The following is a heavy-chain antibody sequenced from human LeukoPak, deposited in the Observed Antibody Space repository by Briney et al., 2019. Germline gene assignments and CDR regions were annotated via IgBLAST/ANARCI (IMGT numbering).Heavy chain of an antibody. J-gene: IGHJ3*02. V-gene: IGHV3-7*01. CDR1: GFTFSSYW. CDR3: ARERNYFDTYYYDVIDI. Sequence: GGSLRLSCVASGFTFSSYWMAWVRQAPGKGLEWVANIRGDGSKTHYVDSVKGRFTISRDNAKISLYLQLNSLRADDTALYYCARERNYFDTYYYDVIDIWGQGTMVTVSP. CDR2: IRGDGSKT. D-gene: IGHD3-22*01.